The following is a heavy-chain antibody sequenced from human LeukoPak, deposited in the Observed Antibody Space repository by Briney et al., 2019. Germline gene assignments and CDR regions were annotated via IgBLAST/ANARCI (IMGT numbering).Heavy chain of an antibody. CDR1: GDSISCFY. CDR3: ARGLPSYGDYVDYYFYMDV. Sequence: PSETLSLTRTVSGDSISCFYWSWIRQPAGKGLQWIGRISTSGSTNYNPSLKSRVTMSVDRSTNEFSLTVRSVTAADTALYYCARGLPSYGDYVDYYFYMDVWGKGTTVTVSS. CDR2: ISTSGST. D-gene: IGHD4-17*01. V-gene: IGHV4-4*07. J-gene: IGHJ6*03.